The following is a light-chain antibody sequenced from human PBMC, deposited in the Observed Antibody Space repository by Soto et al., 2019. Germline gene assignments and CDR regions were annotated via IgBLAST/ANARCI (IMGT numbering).Light chain of an antibody. CDR1: QSISSY. Sequence: DIQMTQSPSSLSASVGDRVTITCRASQSISSYLNWYQQKPGKAPKLLIYATSNLQSGVPFRFSGGGSGTDYTLTIGSLQPEDFATYYCQQSYSTPRTFGQGTKVDIK. V-gene: IGKV1-39*01. CDR2: ATS. CDR3: QQSYSTPRT. J-gene: IGKJ1*01.